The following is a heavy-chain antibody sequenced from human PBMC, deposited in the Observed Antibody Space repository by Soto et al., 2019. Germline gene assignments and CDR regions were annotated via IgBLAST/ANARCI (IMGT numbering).Heavy chain of an antibody. CDR2: IYATGTT. CDR3: VRDGTKNLRDWFDP. Sequence: AETLCLACTVSVASISGFCWNWIRKSAGKGLDLIGRIYATGTTDYNPSLKSRVMMSVDTSKKQFSLNLRSVTAADTAVYYCVRDGTKNLRDWFDPWGQGISVTVSS. J-gene: IGHJ5*02. CDR1: VASISGFC. D-gene: IGHD1-1*01. V-gene: IGHV4-4*07.